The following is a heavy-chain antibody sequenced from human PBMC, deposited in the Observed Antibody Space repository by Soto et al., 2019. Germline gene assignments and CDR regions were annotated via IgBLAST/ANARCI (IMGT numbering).Heavy chain of an antibody. J-gene: IGHJ6*02. CDR1: GFTFSSYW. Sequence: GGSLRLSCAASGFTFSSYWMSWVRQAPGKGLEWVANIKQDGSEKYYVDSVKGRFTISRDNAKNSLYLQMNSLRAEDTAVYYCARDGSGSYYNYYYGMDVWGQGTTVTAP. V-gene: IGHV3-7*01. CDR3: ARDGSGSYYNYYYGMDV. D-gene: IGHD3-10*01. CDR2: IKQDGSEK.